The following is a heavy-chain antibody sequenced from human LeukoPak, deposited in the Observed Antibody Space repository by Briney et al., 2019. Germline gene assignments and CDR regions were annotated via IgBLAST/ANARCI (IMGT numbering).Heavy chain of an antibody. Sequence: GRSLRLSCVASGFTFSSESMHWVRQAPGKGREWVAGISYDGSKKYYADSVKGRFTMSRDNSRSTVYLQMHSLTTEDTAVYHCAKEYHRVHDAFDTWGHGTMVTVSS. V-gene: IGHV3-30*18. CDR3: AKEYHRVHDAFDT. CDR2: ISYDGSKK. J-gene: IGHJ3*02. CDR1: GFTFSSES. D-gene: IGHD2-2*01.